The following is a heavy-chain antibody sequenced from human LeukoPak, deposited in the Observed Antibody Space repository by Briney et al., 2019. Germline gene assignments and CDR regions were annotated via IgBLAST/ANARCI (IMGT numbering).Heavy chain of an antibody. Sequence: SETLSLTCAVYGGSFSGYYWSWIRQPPGKGLEWIGEINHSGSTNYNPSLKSRVTISVDTSKNQFSLKLSSVTAADTAVYYCARESINVDTAMVCFDYWGQGTPVTVSS. D-gene: IGHD5-18*01. CDR1: GGSFSGYY. CDR2: INHSGST. J-gene: IGHJ4*02. V-gene: IGHV4-34*01. CDR3: ARESINVDTAMVCFDY.